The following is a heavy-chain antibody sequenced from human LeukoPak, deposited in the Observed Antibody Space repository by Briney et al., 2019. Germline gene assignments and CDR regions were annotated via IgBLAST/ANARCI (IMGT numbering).Heavy chain of an antibody. CDR1: GGSISSYY. Sequence: SETLSLTCTVSGGSISSYYWSWIRQPPGKGLEWIGYIYTSGSTNYNPSLKSRVTISVDRSKNQFSLELSSVTAADTAVYYCARMGFGYCTNGVCYDAFDIWGQGTMVTVSS. CDR3: ARMGFGYCTNGVCYDAFDI. J-gene: IGHJ3*02. CDR2: IYTSGST. D-gene: IGHD2-8*01. V-gene: IGHV4-4*09.